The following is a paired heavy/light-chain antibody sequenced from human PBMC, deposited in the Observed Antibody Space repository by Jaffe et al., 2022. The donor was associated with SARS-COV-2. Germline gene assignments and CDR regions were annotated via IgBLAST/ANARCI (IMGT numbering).Heavy chain of an antibody. Sequence: QLRLQESGPGLVRASETLSLTCTVSGGSINTDHYFWDWIRQPPGKGLEWIGNIDYTWGSHYSSSLKSRVTMSLDTSKNQFSLTLSSVTAADTAVYYCARHSGPGGGAYDRAFDMWGQGTMVTVSS. CDR3: ARHSGPGGGAYDRAFDM. J-gene: IGHJ3*02. V-gene: IGHV4-39*01. D-gene: IGHD5-12*01. CDR2: IDYTWGS. CDR1: GGSINTDHYF.
Light chain of an antibody. CDR3: SSYSGSNNPYV. Sequence: QSALTQPPSASGSRGQSVTISCTGTSSDVGGYNYVSWYQRHPGKAPKLMIYEVSKRPSGVPDRFSGSKSGNTASLTVSGLQAEDEADYYCSSYSGSNNPYVFGIGTKVTVL. V-gene: IGLV2-8*01. CDR2: EVS. CDR1: SSDVGGYNY. J-gene: IGLJ1*01.